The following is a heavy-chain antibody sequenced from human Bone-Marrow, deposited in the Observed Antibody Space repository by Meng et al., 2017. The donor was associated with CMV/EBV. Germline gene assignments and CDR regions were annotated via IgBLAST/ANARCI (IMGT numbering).Heavy chain of an antibody. V-gene: IGHV4-34*01. J-gene: IGHJ4*02. CDR2: INHRGST. D-gene: IGHD2-21*01. Sequence: SETLSLTCAVHGTSFSDYSWTWIRHSPRKGLEWIGQINHRGSTNFNPSLMGRVTMSVDSSKEQFSLRLTSMTAADTAVYYCAGEIDIWGQG. CDR3: AGEIDI. CDR1: GTSFSDYS.